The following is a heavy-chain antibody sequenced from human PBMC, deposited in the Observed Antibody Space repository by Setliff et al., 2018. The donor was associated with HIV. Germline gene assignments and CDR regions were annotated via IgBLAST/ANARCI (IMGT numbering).Heavy chain of an antibody. J-gene: IGHJ4*01. D-gene: IGHD3-22*01. V-gene: IGHV3-21*01. Sequence: GGSLRLSCAASGFTFTEYSMSWVRQTPGKGLEWVSSISGSSSYWKYADSVKGRFTISRDNAKNSLLLQMNSLRAEDTAVYHCASSRPPDDSSGYLDHWGQGTLVTVSS. CDR3: ASSRPPDDSSGYLDH. CDR1: GFTFTEYS. CDR2: ISGSSSYW.